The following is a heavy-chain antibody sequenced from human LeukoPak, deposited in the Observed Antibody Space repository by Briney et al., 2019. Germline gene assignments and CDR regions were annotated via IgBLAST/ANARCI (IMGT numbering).Heavy chain of an antibody. CDR2: INGGGDAT. V-gene: IGHV3-23*01. D-gene: IGHD5-12*01. CDR3: ARAASGGYEIFDC. CDR1: GFTFISYA. Sequence: GGSLRLSCAASGFTFISYAMTWVRQAPGKGLEWVAAINGGGDATNYADSVKGRFTISRDNSKNMVFLQMNSLRAEDTAVYYCARAASGGYEIFDCWGQGTLVTVSS. J-gene: IGHJ4*02.